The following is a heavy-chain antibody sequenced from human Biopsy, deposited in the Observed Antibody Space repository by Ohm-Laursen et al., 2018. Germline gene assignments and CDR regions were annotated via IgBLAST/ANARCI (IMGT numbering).Heavy chain of an antibody. CDR1: RFPFTGFS. V-gene: IGHV3-21*01. Sequence: SLRLSCSASRFPFTGFSMDWVRQAPGKGLEWVASITSGSSYIYYADSVKGRFTISRDNDKNSLSLQMTNLRAEDTAVYYCARGSHYYDGSGFYSFDNWGQGTLVTVSS. J-gene: IGHJ4*02. CDR2: ITSGSSYI. CDR3: ARGSHYYDGSGFYSFDN. D-gene: IGHD3-22*01.